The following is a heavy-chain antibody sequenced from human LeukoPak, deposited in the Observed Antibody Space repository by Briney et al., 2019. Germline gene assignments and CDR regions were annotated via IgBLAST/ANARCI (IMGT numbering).Heavy chain of an antibody. Sequence: ASVKVSCKASGYTFTSYGISWVRQAPGQGLEWMGWISAYNGNTNYAQKLQSRVTMTTDTSTSTAYMELRSLRSDDTAVYYCARESHYYDSSGYQGMDYWGQGTPVTVSS. V-gene: IGHV1-18*01. CDR3: ARESHYYDSSGYQGMDY. CDR1: GYTFTSYG. D-gene: IGHD3-22*01. CDR2: ISAYNGNT. J-gene: IGHJ4*02.